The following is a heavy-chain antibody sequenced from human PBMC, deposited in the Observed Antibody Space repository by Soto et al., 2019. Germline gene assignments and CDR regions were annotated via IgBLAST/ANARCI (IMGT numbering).Heavy chain of an antibody. CDR1: GYSFTSTY. J-gene: IGHJ4*02. D-gene: IGHD2-21*02. CDR2: VNPAGGTT. Sequence: QVQLVQSGAEVNKPEASVRISCRASGYSFTSTYDHWVRQAPGQGPEWMGIVNPAGGTTYYAQKFQGRLTITSDTSTDTVFMDLNDLTSEDTAVYFCALKVVTYYDNWGQGTLLTVSS. V-gene: IGHV1-46*01. CDR3: ALKVVTYYDN.